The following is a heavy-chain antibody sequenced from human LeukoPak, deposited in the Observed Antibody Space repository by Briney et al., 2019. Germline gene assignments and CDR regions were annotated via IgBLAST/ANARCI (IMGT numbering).Heavy chain of an antibody. J-gene: IGHJ4*02. V-gene: IGHV3-23*01. CDR2: ISGSGGST. CDR3: AKGTQDFDY. Sequence: PGGSLRLSCAASGFPFSSYPMSGVPRAPGKGLEWVSAISGSGGSTYYADSVKGRFTISRDNSKNTLYLQMNSLRAEDTTVYYCAKGTQDFDYWGQGTLVTVSS. CDR1: GFPFSSYP.